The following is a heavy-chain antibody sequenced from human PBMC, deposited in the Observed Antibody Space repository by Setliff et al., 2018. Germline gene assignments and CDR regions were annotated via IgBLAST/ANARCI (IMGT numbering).Heavy chain of an antibody. CDR2: IFYSGSS. Sequence: SETLSLTCTVSGVSIRSYYWSWIRQPPGKGLEWIGYIFYSGSSNYNPSLQSRVSISVDTSKNQLSLKLDSLTAADTAVYFCARRWNFGPYGSGIHDGFDMWGQGTMVTVSS. J-gene: IGHJ3*02. CDR1: GVSIRSYY. V-gene: IGHV4-59*01. D-gene: IGHD3-10*01. CDR3: ARRWNFGPYGSGIHDGFDM.